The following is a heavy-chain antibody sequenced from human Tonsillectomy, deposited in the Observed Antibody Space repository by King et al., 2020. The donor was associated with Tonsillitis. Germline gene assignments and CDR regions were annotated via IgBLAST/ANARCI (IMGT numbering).Heavy chain of an antibody. CDR3: AKEEVGFDY. J-gene: IGHJ4*02. CDR1: GFTFSSYG. Sequence: QVQLVESGGGVVQPGRSLRLSCAASGFTFSSYGMHWVRQAPGKGLEWVAIISYDGSNKYYADSVKGRFTISRDNSKNTLYLQMNSLKTEDTAVYYCAKEEVGFDYWGQGTLVTVSS. CDR2: ISYDGSNK. V-gene: IGHV3-30*18.